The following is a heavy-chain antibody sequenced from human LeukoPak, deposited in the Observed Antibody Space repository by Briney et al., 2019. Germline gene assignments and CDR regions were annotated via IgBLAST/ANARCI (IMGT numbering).Heavy chain of an antibody. CDR2: INSDGGTT. J-gene: IGHJ4*02. CDR3: ATDYYVSGSYYRLFY. V-gene: IGHV3-74*01. CDR1: GFTFCTYW. Sequence: GGSLRLSCGASGFTFCTYWMHWVRQAPGKGLVWVSGINSDGGTTTYADSVKGRFTISRDNAKNTLYLQMNNLRAEDTAIYYCATDYYVSGSYYRLFYWGQGTLVTVSS. D-gene: IGHD3-10*01.